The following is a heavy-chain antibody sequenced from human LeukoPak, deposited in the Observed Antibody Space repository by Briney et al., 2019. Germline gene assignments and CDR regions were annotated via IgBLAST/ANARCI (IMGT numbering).Heavy chain of an antibody. D-gene: IGHD4-17*01. CDR3: AKESGIRSYGAYFPH. CDR2: ISYDSFNE. V-gene: IGHV3-30-3*02. CDR1: GFTFNTYA. J-gene: IGHJ1*01. Sequence: PGGSLRLSCAASGFTFNTYAIHWIRQAPGKGLEWVAVISYDSFNEYYADSVKGRFTISRDNSKSTLFLQMNSLRAEDTAVYYCAKESGIRSYGAYFPHWGQGTLVTVSS.